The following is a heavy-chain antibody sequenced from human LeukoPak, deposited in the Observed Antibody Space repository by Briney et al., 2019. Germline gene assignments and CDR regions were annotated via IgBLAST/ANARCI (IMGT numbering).Heavy chain of an antibody. V-gene: IGHV3-48*03. J-gene: IGHJ5*02. CDR3: AKDRCSSTSCYDFGP. Sequence: GGSLRLSCAASGFTFSSYEMNWVRQAPGKGLEWVSYISSSGSTIYYADSVKGRFTISRDNAKNSLYLQMNSLRAEDTAVYYCAKDRCSSTSCYDFGPWGQGTLVTVSS. CDR2: ISSSGSTI. CDR1: GFTFSSYE. D-gene: IGHD2-2*01.